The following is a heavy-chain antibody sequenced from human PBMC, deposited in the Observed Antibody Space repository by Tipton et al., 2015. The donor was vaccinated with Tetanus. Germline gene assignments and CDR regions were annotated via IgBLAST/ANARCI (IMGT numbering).Heavy chain of an antibody. CDR2: VYYDGSA. D-gene: IGHD2-2*01. Sequence: TLSLTCTVSGGSISSSEYYWGWIRQPPGEGLEWIASVYYDGSAYTNPSLKSRIAISIDTSGSQFSLKVHSVTAADTAFYYCTRHVVEAVPRWFDPWGQGTVVTVSS. V-gene: IGHV4-39*01. CDR3: TRHVVEAVPRWFDP. CDR1: GGSISSSEYY. J-gene: IGHJ5*02.